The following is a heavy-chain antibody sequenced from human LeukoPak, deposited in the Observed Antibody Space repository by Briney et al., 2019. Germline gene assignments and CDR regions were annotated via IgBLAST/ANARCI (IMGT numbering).Heavy chain of an antibody. V-gene: IGHV1-18*01. CDR2: ISPDSGDT. CDR3: ARDVARMVRGVIGY. D-gene: IGHD3-10*01. Sequence: ASVKVSCKASGYTFTYYGISWVRQAPGQGLEWMGWISPDSGDTSFAQKFQGRVTMTTDTSTSTAYMELRSLRSDDTAVYYCARDVARMVRGVIGYWGQGTLVTVSS. J-gene: IGHJ4*02. CDR1: GYTFTYYG.